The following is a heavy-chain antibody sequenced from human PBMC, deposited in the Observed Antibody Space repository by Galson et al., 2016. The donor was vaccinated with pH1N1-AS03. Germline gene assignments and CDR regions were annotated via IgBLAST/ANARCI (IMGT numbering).Heavy chain of an antibody. V-gene: IGHV3-48*03. D-gene: IGHD2-15*01. Sequence: SLRLSCAASGFTFRGYEMNWVRQAPGKGLEWVSYISSSGSTIYYADSVKGRFTLSRDNAKNLLYLQMNSLRAEDTAVYYCARVGVVGPPYGMDVWGQGTTVTASS. CDR1: GFTFRGYE. CDR3: ARVGVVGPPYGMDV. CDR2: ISSSGSTI. J-gene: IGHJ6*02.